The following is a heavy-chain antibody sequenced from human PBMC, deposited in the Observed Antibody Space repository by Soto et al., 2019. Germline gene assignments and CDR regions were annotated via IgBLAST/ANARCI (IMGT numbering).Heavy chain of an antibody. D-gene: IGHD2-8*01. J-gene: IGHJ4*02. CDR2: ISYDGSNK. CDR1: GFTFSSYA. CDR3: ARGYSIGFDY. Sequence: QVQLVESGGGVGQPGRSLRLSCAASGFTFSSYAMNWVRQAPGTGLVWVAVISYDGSNKYYADSVKGRFTISRDNSKNTLYLQMNTLRAEDTAVYYCARGYSIGFDYWGQGTLVTVSS. V-gene: IGHV3-30-3*01.